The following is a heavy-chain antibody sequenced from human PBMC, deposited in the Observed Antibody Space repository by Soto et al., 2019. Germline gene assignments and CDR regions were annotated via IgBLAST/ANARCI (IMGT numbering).Heavy chain of an antibody. D-gene: IGHD2-8*01. CDR3: AKNGQPPYYYYGMDF. Sequence: VSVKVSCKASGYTFSRYGISWVRQAPGQGLEWMGWISGYNGDTKYAQKVQGRVTMTIDTSTYTAYMELRSLTSDDTAIYYCAKNGQPPYYYYGMDFWGQGTTVTVS. CDR2: ISGYNGDT. J-gene: IGHJ6*02. V-gene: IGHV1-18*01. CDR1: GYTFSRYG.